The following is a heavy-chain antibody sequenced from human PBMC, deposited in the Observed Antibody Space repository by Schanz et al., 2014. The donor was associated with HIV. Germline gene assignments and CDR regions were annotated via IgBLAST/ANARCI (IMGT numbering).Heavy chain of an antibody. D-gene: IGHD1-1*01. CDR2: INHSGRA. CDR1: GGSFGGYF. V-gene: IGHV4-34*01. Sequence: QVQLQQWGAGLLKPSETLSLTCAVYGGSFGGYFWSWVRQSPGRGLEWIGEINHSGRASIPPSLRSRVTMSVDTSKNQFSLKLSSVTAADTAFYYCARDGGRRGGQRQLFAYWGQGTLVTVSS. J-gene: IGHJ4*02. CDR3: ARDGGRRGGQRQLFAY.